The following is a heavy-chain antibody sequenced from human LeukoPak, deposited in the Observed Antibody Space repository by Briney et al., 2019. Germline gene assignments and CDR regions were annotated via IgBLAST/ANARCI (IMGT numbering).Heavy chain of an antibody. CDR3: ARGGYCSGGSCYPLYYFDY. V-gene: IGHV4-38-2*01. CDR2: IYHSGST. D-gene: IGHD2-15*01. Sequence: SETLSLTSAVSGYSISNGYYWGWIRQPPGKGLEWIGNIYHSGSTYYNPSLKSRVTISLDTSKNQFSLKLSSVTAADTAVYYCARGGYCSGGSCYPLYYFDYWGQGTLVTVSS. J-gene: IGHJ4*02. CDR1: GYSISNGYY.